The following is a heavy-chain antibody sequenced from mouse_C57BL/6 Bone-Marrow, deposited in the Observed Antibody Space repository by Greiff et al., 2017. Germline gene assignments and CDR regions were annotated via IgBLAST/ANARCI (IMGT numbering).Heavy chain of an antibody. Sequence: QVHVKQPGAELVKPGASVKLSCKASGYTFTSYWMQWVKQRPGQGLEWIGEIDPSDSYTNYNQKFKGKATLTVDTSSSTAYMQLSSLTSEDSAVYYCARSITTVVYWYFDVWGTGTTVTVSS. V-gene: IGHV1-50*01. CDR1: GYTFTSYW. D-gene: IGHD1-1*01. CDR2: IDPSDSYT. J-gene: IGHJ1*03. CDR3: ARSITTVVYWYFDV.